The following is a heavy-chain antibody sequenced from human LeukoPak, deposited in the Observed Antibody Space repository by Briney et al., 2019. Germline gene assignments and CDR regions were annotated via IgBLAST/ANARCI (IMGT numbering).Heavy chain of an antibody. D-gene: IGHD3-10*01. J-gene: IGHJ3*02. Sequence: SETLSLTCTVSGDSISSSYYYWAWIRQPPGKGLEWIGTIYSGGSTYYNSSLKSRVSISVDTSKNQFSLRLSSVTAADTAVYYCARVGSSAFDIWGQGTMVTVSS. CDR1: GDSISSSYYY. CDR2: IYSGGST. CDR3: ARVGSSAFDI. V-gene: IGHV4-39*01.